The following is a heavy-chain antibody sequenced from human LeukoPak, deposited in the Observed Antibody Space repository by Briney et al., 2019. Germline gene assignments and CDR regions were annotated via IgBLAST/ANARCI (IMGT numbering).Heavy chain of an antibody. CDR2: IKSKTDGGTT. V-gene: IGHV3-15*01. D-gene: IGHD1-26*01. J-gene: IGHJ4*02. CDR3: TTIVGAVDY. Sequence: GGSLRLSCTASGFTFGDYAMSWVRQAPGKGLEWVGRIKSKTDGGTTDYAAPVKGRFTISRDDSKNTLYLQMNSLKTEDTAVYYCTTIVGAVDYWGQGTLVTVSS. CDR1: GFTFGDYA.